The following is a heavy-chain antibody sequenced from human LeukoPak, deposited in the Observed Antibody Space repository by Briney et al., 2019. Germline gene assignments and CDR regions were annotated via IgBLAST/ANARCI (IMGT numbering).Heavy chain of an antibody. CDR2: IYYSGST. J-gene: IGHJ3*02. V-gene: IGHV4-59*08. CDR3: AEARYSSSWYDAFDI. CDR1: GGSISSYY. D-gene: IGHD6-13*01. Sequence: PSETLSLTCTVSGGSISSYYWSWIRQPPGKGLEWIGYIYYSGSTNYNPSLKSRVTISVDTSKNQFSLKLSSVTAADTAVYYCAEARYSSSWYDAFDIWGQGTMVTVSS.